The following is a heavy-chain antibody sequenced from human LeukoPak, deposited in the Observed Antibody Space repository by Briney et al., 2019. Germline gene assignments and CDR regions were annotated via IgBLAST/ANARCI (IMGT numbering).Heavy chain of an antibody. CDR2: IDPDGSTT. CDR1: GFTLSAYW. CDR3: TRVQAGRSGLMDV. V-gene: IGHV3-74*01. Sequence: SGGSLRLSCAASGFTLSAYWMHWVRQVPGEGLVWVSRIDPDGSTTNYADSVKGRFTTSRDNAKNTLYLQMNSLRAEDTALYYCTRVQAGRSGLMDVWGRGTTVTVSS. J-gene: IGHJ6*02. D-gene: IGHD2-8*02.